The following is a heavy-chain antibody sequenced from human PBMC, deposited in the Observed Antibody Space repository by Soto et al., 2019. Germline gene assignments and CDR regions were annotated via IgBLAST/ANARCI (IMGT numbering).Heavy chain of an antibody. Sequence: QVQLVQSGAEVKKPGASVKVSCKASGYTFTGYYMHWVRQAPGQGLEWMGWINPNSGGTNYAQKLQGWXXMXRXXSISTAYMELSRLRSDDTAVYYCARGTYYDAGMDVWGQGTTVTVSS. V-gene: IGHV1-2*04. CDR1: GYTFTGYY. CDR2: INPNSGGT. D-gene: IGHD3-3*01. CDR3: ARGTYYDAGMDV. J-gene: IGHJ6*02.